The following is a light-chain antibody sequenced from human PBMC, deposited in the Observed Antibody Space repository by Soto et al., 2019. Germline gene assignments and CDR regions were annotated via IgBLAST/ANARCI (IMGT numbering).Light chain of an antibody. CDR1: SSDVGAYKY. V-gene: IGLV2-11*01. J-gene: IGLJ2*01. CDR2: DVS. Sequence: QSALTQPRSVSGSPGQSVTISCTGTSSDVGAYKYVSWYQQNPGKAPKLMIYDVSERPSGVPDRFSGSKSGNMASLTISGLQAEDEADYYCCSYAGSYTLVFGGGTKLTVL. CDR3: CSYAGSYTLV.